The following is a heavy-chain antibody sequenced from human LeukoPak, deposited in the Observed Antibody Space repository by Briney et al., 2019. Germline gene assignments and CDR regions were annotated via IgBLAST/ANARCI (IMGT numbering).Heavy chain of an antibody. CDR1: GGSISTYY. CDR3: ARHRGYSYGFDDFNI. Sequence: TSETLSLTCTVSGGSISTYYWSWIRQPAGKGLEWIGRIYTSGSNNYNPSLESRLTMSIEPSKNQFSLKLSSVTAADTAVYYCARHRGYSYGFDDFNIWGQGTMVIVSS. CDR2: IYTSGSN. V-gene: IGHV4-4*07. J-gene: IGHJ3*02. D-gene: IGHD5-18*01.